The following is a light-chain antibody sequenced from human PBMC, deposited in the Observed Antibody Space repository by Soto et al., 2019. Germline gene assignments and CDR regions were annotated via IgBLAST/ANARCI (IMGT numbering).Light chain of an antibody. Sequence: QSVLTQPPSVSGAPGQRVTISCTGRSSNIGAGYDVHWYQQHPGRPPKLMIYDVARWPSGVPDRFSGSKSGNTASLTISGLQAEDEADYFCCSYAGGYTYLFGTGTKLTVL. CDR3: CSYAGGYTYL. V-gene: IGLV1-40*01. CDR1: SSNIGAGYD. J-gene: IGLJ1*01. CDR2: DVA.